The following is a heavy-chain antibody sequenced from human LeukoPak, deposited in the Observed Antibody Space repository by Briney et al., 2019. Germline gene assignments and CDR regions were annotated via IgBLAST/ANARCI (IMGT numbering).Heavy chain of an antibody. CDR1: GGTFSSYA. Sequence: SVKVSCKASGGTFSSYAISWVRQAPGQGFEWMGGIIPIFGTANYAQKFQGRVTITADESTSTAYMELSSLRSEDTAVYYCAGGYCSSTSCYRPYYYYGMDVWGQGTTVTVSS. D-gene: IGHD2-2*01. J-gene: IGHJ6*02. V-gene: IGHV1-69*13. CDR2: IIPIFGTA. CDR3: AGGYCSSTSCYRPYYYYGMDV.